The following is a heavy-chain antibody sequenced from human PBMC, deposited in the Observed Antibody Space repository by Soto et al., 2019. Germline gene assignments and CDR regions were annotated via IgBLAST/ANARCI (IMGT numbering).Heavy chain of an antibody. V-gene: IGHV3-23*01. CDR2: ISGSGGNT. CDR3: AKVTHYYYYYGMDV. Sequence: EVQLLESGGGLVQPGGSLRLSCAASGFTFSSYAMSWVRQAPGKGLEWVSAISGSGGNTYYADSVKGRFTISRDNSKNTLYLQMNSLRAEDTAVYYCAKVTHYYYYYGMDVWGQGTTVTVSS. J-gene: IGHJ6*02. CDR1: GFTFSSYA.